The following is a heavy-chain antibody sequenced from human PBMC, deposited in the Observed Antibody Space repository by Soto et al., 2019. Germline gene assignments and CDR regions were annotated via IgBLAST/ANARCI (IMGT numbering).Heavy chain of an antibody. J-gene: IGHJ4*02. Sequence: ASVKVSCKASGYTFTNHAIHWVRQAPGQRLQWMGWIRTGQGYTGYSQKFQDRVTITRDTSAGTVYVELRRLTSEDTAIYYCARENPPESGSFYDYWGQGTQVTVS. D-gene: IGHD1-26*01. CDR2: IRTGQGYT. CDR1: GYTFTNHA. V-gene: IGHV1-3*04. CDR3: ARENPPESGSFYDY.